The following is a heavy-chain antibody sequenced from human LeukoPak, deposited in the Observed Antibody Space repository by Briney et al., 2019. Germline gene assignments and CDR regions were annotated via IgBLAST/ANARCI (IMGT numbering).Heavy chain of an antibody. D-gene: IGHD3-10*01. CDR3: AKGLCPDGSGSSDY. CDR1: GFTFDDYA. J-gene: IGHJ4*02. CDR2: ISWNSGSI. Sequence: GGSLRLSCAASGFTFDDYAMHWVRQAPGKGLEWVSGISWNSGSIGYADSVKGRFTISRDNAKDSLYLQMNSLRAEDTALYYCAKGLCPDGSGSSDYWGQGTLVTVSS. V-gene: IGHV3-9*01.